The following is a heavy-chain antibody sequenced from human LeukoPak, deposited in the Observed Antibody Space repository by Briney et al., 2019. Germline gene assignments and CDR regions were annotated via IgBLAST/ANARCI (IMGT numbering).Heavy chain of an antibody. CDR1: GFTFSSYE. Sequence: PGGSLRLSCAASGFTFSSYEMNWVRQAPGKGLEWVSYISSSGSTIYYADSVKGRFTISRDNAKNSLYLQMNSLRAEDTAVYYCARDRKPPHRYGSGSYHWYHYYYGMDVWGQGTTVTVSS. J-gene: IGHJ6*02. CDR2: ISSSGSTI. CDR3: ARDRKPPHRYGSGSYHWYHYYYGMDV. D-gene: IGHD3-10*01. V-gene: IGHV3-48*03.